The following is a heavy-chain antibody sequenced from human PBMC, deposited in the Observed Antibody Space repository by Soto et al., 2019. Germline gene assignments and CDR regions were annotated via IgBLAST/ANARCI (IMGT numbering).Heavy chain of an antibody. CDR2: IYHSGST. CDR3: AREATKRGYSGYDNAFDI. CDR1: GGSISSSNW. V-gene: IGHV4-4*02. D-gene: IGHD5-12*01. Sequence: PSETLSLTCAVSGGSISSSNWWSWVRQPPGKGLEWIGEIYHSGSTNYNPSLKSRVTISVDKSKNQFSLKLSSVTAADTAVYYCAREATKRGYSGYDNAFDIWGQGTMVTVSS. J-gene: IGHJ3*02.